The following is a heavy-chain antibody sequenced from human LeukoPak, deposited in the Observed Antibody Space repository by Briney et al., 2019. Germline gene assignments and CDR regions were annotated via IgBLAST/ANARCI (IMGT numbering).Heavy chain of an antibody. CDR2: INHSGST. V-gene: IGHV4-34*01. CDR1: GGSFSGYY. CDR3: ARFPAAVAGTTIFDI. D-gene: IGHD6-19*01. Sequence: PSETLSLTCAVYGGSFSGYYWSWIRQPPGKGLEWIGEINHSGSTNYDPSLKSRVTISVDTSKNQFSLKLSSVTAADTAVYYCARFPAAVAGTTIFDIWGQGTMVTVSS. J-gene: IGHJ3*02.